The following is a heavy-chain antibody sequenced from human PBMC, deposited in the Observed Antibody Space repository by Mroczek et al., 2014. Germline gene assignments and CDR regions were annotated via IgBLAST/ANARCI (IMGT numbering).Heavy chain of an antibody. J-gene: IGHJ6*03. CDR2: ISYDGSNK. Sequence: VQLVQSGGGVVQPGRSLRLSCAASGFTFSSYAMHWVRQAPGKGLEWVAVISYDGSNKYYADSVKGRFTISRDNSKNTLYLQMNSLRAEDTAVYYCARDGHGIFGVVIIPVRTNYYMDVWGKGTTVTVSS. D-gene: IGHD3-3*01. CDR3: ARDGHGIFGVVIIPVRTNYYMDV. V-gene: IGHV3-30-3*01. CDR1: GFTFSSYA.